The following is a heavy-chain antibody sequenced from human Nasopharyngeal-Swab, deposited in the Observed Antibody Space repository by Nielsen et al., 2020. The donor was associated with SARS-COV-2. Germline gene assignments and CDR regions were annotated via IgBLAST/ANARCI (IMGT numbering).Heavy chain of an antibody. CDR2: MNPNSGNT. D-gene: IGHD3-3*01. V-gene: IGHV1-8*03. CDR1: GYTFTSYD. CDR3: AREIFGVANYYYYYMDV. Sequence: ASVKVSCKASGYTFTSYDINWVRQATGQGLEWMGWMNPNSGNTGYAQKFQGRVTITRNTSISTAYMELSSLRSDDTAVYYCAREIFGVANYYYYYMDVWGKGTTVTVSS. J-gene: IGHJ6*03.